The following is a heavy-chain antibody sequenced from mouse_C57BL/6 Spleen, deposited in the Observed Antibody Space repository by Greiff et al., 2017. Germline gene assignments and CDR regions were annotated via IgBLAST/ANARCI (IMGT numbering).Heavy chain of an antibody. D-gene: IGHD2-1*01. CDR1: GYTFTSYW. V-gene: IGHV1-69*01. CDR2: IDPSDSYT. Sequence: HVPLQQPGAELVMPGASVKLSCKASGYTFTSYWMHWVKQRPGQGLEWIGEIDPSDSYTNYNQKFKGKSTLTVDKSSSTAYMQLSSLTSEDSAVYYCARSEIMGNYPFAYWGQGTLVTVSA. J-gene: IGHJ3*01. CDR3: ARSEIMGNYPFAY.